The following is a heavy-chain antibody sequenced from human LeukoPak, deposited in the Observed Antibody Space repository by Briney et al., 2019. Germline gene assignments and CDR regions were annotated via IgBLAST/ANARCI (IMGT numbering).Heavy chain of an antibody. J-gene: IGHJ4*02. CDR2: IKQDGSEK. V-gene: IGHV3-7*01. CDR1: GFTFSTYW. CDR3: ARSRYLDY. Sequence: GGPLRLSCAASGFTFSTYWMSWVRQAPGKGLEGVANIKQDGSEKNYVDSVKGRFTISRDNAKNSLYVQMNSLRAEDTAVYYCARSRYLDYWGQGTLVTVFS.